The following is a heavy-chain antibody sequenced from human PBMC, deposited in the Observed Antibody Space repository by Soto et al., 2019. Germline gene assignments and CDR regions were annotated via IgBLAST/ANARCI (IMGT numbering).Heavy chain of an antibody. CDR3: ARTLIKPSVTRRYHSNGTDV. V-gene: IGHV1-69*06. Sequence: SVKVSCKASGDTFSSFAITWVRRAPGQGIQWMGGIIPLFRTVNYAQKFQDRVTITADKSTSTAYMEVSSLRSEDTAIYYCARTLIKPSVTRRYHSNGTDVRCPGTTVT. D-gene: IGHD1-20*01. CDR1: GDTFSSFA. J-gene: IGHJ6*02. CDR2: IIPLFRTV.